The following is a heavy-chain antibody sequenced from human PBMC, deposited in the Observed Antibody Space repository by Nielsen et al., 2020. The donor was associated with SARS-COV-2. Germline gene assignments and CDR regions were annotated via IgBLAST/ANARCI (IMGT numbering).Heavy chain of an antibody. CDR2: INHSGST. J-gene: IGHJ5*02. Sequence: GSLRLSCAVYGGSFSGYYWSWIRQPPGKGLEWIGEINHSGSTNYNPSLKSRVTISVDTSKNQFSLKLSSVTAADTAVYYCAGGVEMSIAAAGRGVNWFDPWGQGTLVTVSS. CDR3: AGGVEMSIAAAGRGVNWFDP. V-gene: IGHV4-34*01. CDR1: GGSFSGYY. D-gene: IGHD6-13*01.